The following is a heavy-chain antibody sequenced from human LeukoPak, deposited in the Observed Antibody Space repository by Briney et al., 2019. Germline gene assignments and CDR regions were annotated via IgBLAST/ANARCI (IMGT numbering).Heavy chain of an antibody. CDR1: GFTLSSYW. V-gene: IGHV3-7*03. CDR3: AKIVVVPAVPPGLFDY. CDR2: IKQDGSEK. D-gene: IGHD2-2*01. J-gene: IGHJ4*02. Sequence: GGSLRLSCAASGFTLSSYWMSWVRQAPGKGLGWVANIKQDGSEKYYVDSVKGRFTISRDNAKNSLYLQMNSLRAEDTAVYCCAKIVVVPAVPPGLFDYWGQGTLVTVSS.